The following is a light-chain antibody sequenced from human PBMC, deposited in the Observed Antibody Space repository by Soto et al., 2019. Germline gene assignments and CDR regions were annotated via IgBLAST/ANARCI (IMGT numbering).Light chain of an antibody. J-gene: IGLJ2*01. V-gene: IGLV1-40*01. CDR2: GNS. CDR1: SSNIGAGYD. Sequence: QSVLTQPTSVSGAPGQRVTISCTGSSSNIGAGYDVHWYQQLPGTAPKLLIYGNSNRPSGVPDRFSGSKSGTSASLAITGLQAEDEADYYCQSYDSSLSALFGGGTQLTVL. CDR3: QSYDSSLSAL.